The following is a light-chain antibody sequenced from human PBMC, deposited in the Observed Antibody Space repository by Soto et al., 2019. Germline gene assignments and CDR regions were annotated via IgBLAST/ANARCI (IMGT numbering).Light chain of an antibody. Sequence: QSVLTQPASVSGSPGQSITISCTGTSSDVGGYSYVSWYQQHPGKAAKLMIYEVSNRPSGVSNRFSGSKSGNTASLTISGLQAEDEADYYCSSYTSSSTYVFGTGTKVTV. J-gene: IGLJ1*01. CDR2: EVS. CDR1: SSDVGGYSY. CDR3: SSYTSSSTYV. V-gene: IGLV2-14*01.